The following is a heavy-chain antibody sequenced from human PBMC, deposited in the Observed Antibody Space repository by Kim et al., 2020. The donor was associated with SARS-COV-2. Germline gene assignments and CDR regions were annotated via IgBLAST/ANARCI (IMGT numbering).Heavy chain of an antibody. D-gene: IGHD1-26*01. V-gene: IGHV3-74*01. CDR1: GFTLSAYW. CDR3: VRGAPFDY. CDR2: MNPDGDTI. J-gene: IGHJ4*02. Sequence: GGSLRLSCAATGFTLSAYWMHWLRQVPGKGPVWVSRMNPDGDTIDYADSVKGRFTISRDNAKNTLYLQMDSLRLEDTAVYHCVRGAPFDYWGQGVLVTVSS.